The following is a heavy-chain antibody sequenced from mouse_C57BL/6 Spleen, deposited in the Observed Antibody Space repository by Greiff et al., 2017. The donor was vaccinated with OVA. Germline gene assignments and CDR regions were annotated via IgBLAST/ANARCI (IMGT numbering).Heavy chain of an antibody. D-gene: IGHD2-4*01. V-gene: IGHV1-15*01. CDR3: TRGDYGGGYAMDY. J-gene: IGHJ4*01. Sequence: QVQLQQSGAELVRPGASVTLSCKASGYTFTDYEMHWVKQTPVHGLEWIGAIDPETGGTAYNQKFKGKAILTADKSSSTAYMELRSLTSEDSAVYYGTRGDYGGGYAMDYWGQGTSVTVSS. CDR2: IDPETGGT. CDR1: GYTFTDYE.